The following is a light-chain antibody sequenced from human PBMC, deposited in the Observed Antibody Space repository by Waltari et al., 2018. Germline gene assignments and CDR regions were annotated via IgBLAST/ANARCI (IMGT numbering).Light chain of an antibody. Sequence: DIQMTQSPSTLSASVGDRVTIPCRASQSISSWLAWYQQKPGKAPKLLTYDASSLESGVPSRFSGSGSGTEFTLTISSLQPDDFATYYCQQYNSYSQTFGQGTKVEIK. V-gene: IGKV1-5*01. J-gene: IGKJ1*01. CDR3: QQYNSYSQT. CDR2: DAS. CDR1: QSISSW.